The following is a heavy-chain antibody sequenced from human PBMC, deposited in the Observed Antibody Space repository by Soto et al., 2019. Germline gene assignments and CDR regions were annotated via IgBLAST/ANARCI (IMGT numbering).Heavy chain of an antibody. CDR2: IIPIFGTA. D-gene: IGHD2-15*01. CDR3: ARPYGGIYYYYGMDV. Sequence: GASVKVSCKASGGTFSSYAISWVRQAPGQGLEWMGGIIPIFGTANYAQKFQGRVTITADESTSTAYMELSSLRSEDTAVYYCARPYGGIYYYYGMDVWGQGTTVTVSS. V-gene: IGHV1-69*13. CDR1: GGTFSSYA. J-gene: IGHJ6*02.